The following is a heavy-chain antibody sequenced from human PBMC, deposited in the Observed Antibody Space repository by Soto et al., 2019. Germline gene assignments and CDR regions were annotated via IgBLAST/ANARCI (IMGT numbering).Heavy chain of an antibody. J-gene: IGHJ6*02. Sequence: PVGSLRLSCAASGFTFSSYAMSWVRQAPGKGLEWVSAISGSGGTTYYADSVKGRFTISRDNSKNTLYLQMNSLRAEDTAVYYCAEGAAAGLYGMDVWGQGTTVTVSS. V-gene: IGHV3-23*01. CDR3: AEGAAAGLYGMDV. CDR2: ISGSGGTT. D-gene: IGHD6-13*01. CDR1: GFTFSSYA.